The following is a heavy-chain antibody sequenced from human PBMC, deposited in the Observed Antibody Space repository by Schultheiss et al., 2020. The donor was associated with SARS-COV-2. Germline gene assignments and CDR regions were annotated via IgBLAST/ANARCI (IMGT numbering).Heavy chain of an antibody. CDR3: ATTWYYYYMDV. J-gene: IGHJ6*03. Sequence: SETLSLTCTVSGGSISSYYWSWIRQPPGKGLEWIGYIYYSGSTNYNPSLKSRVTMSVDTSKNQFSLKLSSVTAADTAVYYCATTWYYYYMDVWGKGTTVTVSS. V-gene: IGHV4-59*12. D-gene: IGHD1-1*01. CDR2: IYYSGST. CDR1: GGSISSYY.